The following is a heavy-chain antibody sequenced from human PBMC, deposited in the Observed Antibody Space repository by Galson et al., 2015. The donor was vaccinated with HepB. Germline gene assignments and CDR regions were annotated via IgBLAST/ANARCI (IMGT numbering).Heavy chain of an antibody. CDR1: GFTFNSYE. CDR2: ISSSGGNI. CDR3: ARSKSPSSPSDN. Sequence: SLRLSCAASGFTFNSYEMNWVRQAPGKGLEWVSYISSSGGNIYFADSVKGRFTISRDNAKSLYLQMNSLTAADTAVYYCARSKSPSSPSDNWGQGTLVTVTS. D-gene: IGHD6-13*01. J-gene: IGHJ4*02. V-gene: IGHV3-48*03.